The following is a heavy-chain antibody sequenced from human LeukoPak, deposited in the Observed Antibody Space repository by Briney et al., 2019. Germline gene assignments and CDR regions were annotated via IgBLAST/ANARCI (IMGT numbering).Heavy chain of an antibody. Sequence: ASVKVSCKASGGTFSSYAISWVRQAPGQGLEWMGGIIPIFGTANYAQKFQGRVTITADESTSTAYMELSSLRSEDTAVYYCARESGGNSGHDFGYWGQGTLVTVSS. V-gene: IGHV1-69*01. CDR1: GGTFSSYA. J-gene: IGHJ4*02. D-gene: IGHD5-12*01. CDR3: ARESGGNSGHDFGY. CDR2: IIPIFGTA.